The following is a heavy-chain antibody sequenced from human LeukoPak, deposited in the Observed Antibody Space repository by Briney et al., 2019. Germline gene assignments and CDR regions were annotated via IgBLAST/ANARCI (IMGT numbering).Heavy chain of an antibody. D-gene: IGHD3-10*01. Sequence: GGSLRLSCAASGFNLSNYNMNWVRQAPGKGLEWVSYISGSGYTISYADSVRGRFTISMDNAKNSLFLQMNSLRAEDTAVYYCARDRGTSYFDYWGQGALVTVSS. CDR2: ISGSGYTI. V-gene: IGHV3-48*04. CDR3: ARDRGTSYFDY. CDR1: GFNLSNYN. J-gene: IGHJ4*02.